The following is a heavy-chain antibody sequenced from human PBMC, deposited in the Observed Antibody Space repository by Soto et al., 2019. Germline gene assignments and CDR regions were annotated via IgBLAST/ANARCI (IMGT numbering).Heavy chain of an antibody. D-gene: IGHD6-13*01. Sequence: ASVKVSCKASGYTFTSYYMHWVRQAPGQGLEWMGIINPSGGSTSYAQKFQGRVTMTRDTSTSTVYMELSSLRSEDTAVYYCARDDSPDSTIAAAGTFPLDYWGQGTLVTVSS. CDR3: ARDDSPDSTIAAAGTFPLDY. V-gene: IGHV1-46*03. CDR2: INPSGGST. J-gene: IGHJ4*02. CDR1: GYTFTSYY.